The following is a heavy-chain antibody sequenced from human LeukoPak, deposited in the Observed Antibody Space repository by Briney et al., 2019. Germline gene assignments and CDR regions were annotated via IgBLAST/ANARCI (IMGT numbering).Heavy chain of an antibody. J-gene: IGHJ4*02. CDR2: IYYSGST. V-gene: IGHV4-39*01. D-gene: IGHD5-24*01. CDR3: ARHGRRDGPRDFDY. Sequence: PSETLSLTCTVSGDSISSNSYYWGWIRQPPGKGLEWIGSIYYSGSTYNNPSLKSRVTISVDTSKNQFSLKLNSLTAADTAVYYCARHGRRDGPRDFDYWGQGTLVTVSS. CDR1: GDSISSNSYY.